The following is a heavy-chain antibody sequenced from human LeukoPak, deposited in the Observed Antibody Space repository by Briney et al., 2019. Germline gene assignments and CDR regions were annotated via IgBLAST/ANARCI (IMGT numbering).Heavy chain of an antibody. V-gene: IGHV3-21*04. Sequence: KSGGSLRLSCAASGFTFSSYSMNWVRQAPGKGLEWVSSISGSSSYIYYADSVKGRFTISRDNSKNTLYLQMNSLRAEDTAVYYCAKEGLAKYFDYWGQGTLVTVSS. CDR2: ISGSSSYI. CDR3: AKEGLAKYFDY. J-gene: IGHJ4*02. CDR1: GFTFSSYS.